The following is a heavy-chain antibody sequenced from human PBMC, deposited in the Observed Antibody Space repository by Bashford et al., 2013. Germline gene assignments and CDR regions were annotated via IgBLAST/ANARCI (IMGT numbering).Heavy chain of an antibody. J-gene: IGHJ3*02. D-gene: IGHD1-20*01. Sequence: ASVKVSCKTSGYTFTTHGITWVRQAPGQGLEWVGWISGYNGETNYPQKFQGRVAMTTDISTSTAYMELRSLRSDDTAVYYCARTLTETTGLVLYAFDIWGQGTMVTVSS. V-gene: IGHV1-18*01. CDR3: ARTLTETTGLVLYAFDI. CDR2: ISGYNGET. CDR1: GYTFTTHG.